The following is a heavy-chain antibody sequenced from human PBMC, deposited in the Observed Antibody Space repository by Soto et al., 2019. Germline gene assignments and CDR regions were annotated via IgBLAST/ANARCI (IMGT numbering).Heavy chain of an antibody. J-gene: IGHJ6*03. V-gene: IGHV3-23*01. CDR2: ISGSGGST. CDR1: GFTFSSYV. Sequence: GGSLRLSCAASGFTFSSYVMSWVRQAPGKGLEWVSAISGSGGSTYYADSVKGRFTISRDNSKNTLYLQMNSLRAEDTALYYGAKDEHCSCTSCYSDYYYYMDVWGKGTTVTVSS. D-gene: IGHD2-2*01. CDR3: AKDEHCSCTSCYSDYYYYMDV.